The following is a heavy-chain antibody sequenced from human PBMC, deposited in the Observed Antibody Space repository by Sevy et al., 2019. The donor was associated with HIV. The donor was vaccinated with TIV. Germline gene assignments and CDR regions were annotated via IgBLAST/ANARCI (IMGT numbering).Heavy chain of an antibody. J-gene: IGHJ3*02. V-gene: IGHV6-1*01. CDR1: GDSVSSNSAV. CDR2: TYYRSKWYN. CDR3: ARKDDSVGSFDI. D-gene: IGHD3-16*01. Sequence: QSQTLSLTCAISGDSVSSNSAVWNWIRQSPSRGLEWLGRTYYRSKWYNDYTVSVKSRITINPDTSKNQFSLQLNSVTPEDTAMYYWARKDDSVGSFDIWGQGTMVTVSS.